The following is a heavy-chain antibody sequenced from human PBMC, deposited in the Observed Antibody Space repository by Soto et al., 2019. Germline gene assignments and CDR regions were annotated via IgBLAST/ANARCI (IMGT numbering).Heavy chain of an antibody. V-gene: IGHV4-59*11. CDR3: ASGWMAAFDN. CDR1: GDSIKTHY. Sequence: PWETLSLTCNVTGDSIKTHYWSWIRQAPGKGLEWIGYVYYSGGSLYNPSLKRRVTISADTAKNQFSLRLTSLTAAVTAVYYCASGWMAAFDNWGQGTLVTVSS. D-gene: IGHD2-2*03. J-gene: IGHJ4*02. CDR2: VYYSGGS.